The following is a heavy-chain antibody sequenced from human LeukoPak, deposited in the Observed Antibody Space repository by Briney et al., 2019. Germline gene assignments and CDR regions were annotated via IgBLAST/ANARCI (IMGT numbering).Heavy chain of an antibody. D-gene: IGHD3-9*01. CDR1: GYTFTGYY. CDR2: INPNSGGT. V-gene: IGHV1-2*02. Sequence: GASVKVSCKASGYTFTGYYMHWVRQAPGQGLEWMGWINPNSGGTSYAQKFQGRVTMTRDTSVSTAYMGLSRLRSDDTAVYYCARMSDILTGHYPQWFDPWGQGTLVTVSS. J-gene: IGHJ5*02. CDR3: ARMSDILTGHYPQWFDP.